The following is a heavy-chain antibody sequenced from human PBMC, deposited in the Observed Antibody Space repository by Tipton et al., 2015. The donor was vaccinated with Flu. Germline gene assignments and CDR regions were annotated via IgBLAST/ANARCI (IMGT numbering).Heavy chain of an antibody. D-gene: IGHD3-10*01. V-gene: IGHV3-66*02. J-gene: IGHJ2*01. CDR3: ARDLQYYGSGSYVWYFDL. CDR1: GFTVSSNY. Sequence: SLRLSCAASGFTVSSNYMSWVRQAPGKGLERVSVIYSGGSTYYADSVKGRFTISRDNSKNTLYLQMNSLRAEDTAVYYCARDLQYYGSGSYVWYFDLWGRGTLVTVSS. CDR2: IYSGGST.